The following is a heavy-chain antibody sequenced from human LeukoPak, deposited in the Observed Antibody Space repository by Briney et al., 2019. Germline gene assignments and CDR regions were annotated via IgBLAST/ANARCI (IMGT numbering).Heavy chain of an antibody. CDR3: ARGYSGYRNDY. J-gene: IGHJ4*02. CDR2: IIPIFGTA. D-gene: IGHD5-12*01. CDR1: GYTFTSYG. V-gene: IGHV1-69*13. Sequence: SVKVSCKASGYTFTSYGISWVRQAPGQGLEWMGGIIPIFGTANYAQKFQGRVTITADESTSTAYMELSSLRSEDTAVYYCARGYSGYRNDYWGQGTLVTVSS.